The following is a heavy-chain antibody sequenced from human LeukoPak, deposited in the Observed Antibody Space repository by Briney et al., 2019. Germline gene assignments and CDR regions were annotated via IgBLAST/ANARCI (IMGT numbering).Heavy chain of an antibody. J-gene: IGHJ4*02. CDR1: GFTFSSYA. D-gene: IGHD2-8*01. CDR2: INGSGGST. V-gene: IGHV3-23*01. CDR3: VRGRGVNFGY. Sequence: GGSLRLSCAASGFTFSSYAMSWVRQAPGKGLEWVSDINGSGGSTYYADSVKGRFTISRDNAKNSLYLQMNSLRAEDTAVFYCVRGRGVNFGYWGQGTLVTVSS.